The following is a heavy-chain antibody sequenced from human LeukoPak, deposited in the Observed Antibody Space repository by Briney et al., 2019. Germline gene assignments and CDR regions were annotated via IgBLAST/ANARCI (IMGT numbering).Heavy chain of an antibody. D-gene: IGHD2-21*02. CDR3: TTDWGVVVTAPNYDLTGGDY. CDR1: GDSVSSNSAA. CDR2: TYYRSKWYN. J-gene: IGHJ4*02. Sequence: SQTLSLTCAISGDSVSSNSAAWNWIRQSPSRGLEWLGRTYYRSKWYNDYAVSVKSRITINPDTSKNQFSLQLNSVTPEDTAVYYCTTDWGVVVTAPNYDLTGGDYWGQGTLVTVSS. V-gene: IGHV6-1*01.